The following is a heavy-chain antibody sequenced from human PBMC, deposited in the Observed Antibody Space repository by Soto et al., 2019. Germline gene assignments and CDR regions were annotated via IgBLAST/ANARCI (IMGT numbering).Heavy chain of an antibody. CDR1: GFTFSNNA. CDR3: ASDHLRYYYDSSGIAHN. V-gene: IGHV3-23*01. Sequence: PGGSLRLSCAASGFTFSNNAMSWVRQAPGKGLEWVSLIGDSGGMPYYPESVKGRFTISRDNSKNTLYLQMNSLRAEDTAVYYCASDHLRYYYDSSGIAHNWGQGTMVTVSS. CDR2: IGDSGGMP. D-gene: IGHD3-22*01. J-gene: IGHJ3*02.